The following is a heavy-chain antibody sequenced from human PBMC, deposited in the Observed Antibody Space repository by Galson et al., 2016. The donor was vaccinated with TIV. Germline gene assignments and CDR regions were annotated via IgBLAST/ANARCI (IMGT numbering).Heavy chain of an antibody. J-gene: IGHJ6*02. V-gene: IGHV3-66*02. Sequence: SLRLSCAAPGLSVTINYMTWVRQAPGKGLEWVSLISDGGNTYYSDSVRGRFTISRDNSKNILYLQMNSLGVEDTAVYFCARDRVVDATYYYYYFGMDVWGQGTAVTVSS. CDR2: ISDGGNT. CDR1: GLSVTINY. D-gene: IGHD3-22*01. CDR3: ARDRVVDATYYYYYFGMDV.